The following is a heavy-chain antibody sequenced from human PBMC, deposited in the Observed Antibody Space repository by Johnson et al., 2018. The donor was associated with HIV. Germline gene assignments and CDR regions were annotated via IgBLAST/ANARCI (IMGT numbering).Heavy chain of an antibody. J-gene: IGHJ3*02. Sequence: QVQLVESGGGLVQPGRSLRLSCAASGFTFSSYGMHWVRQAPGKGLEWLSIIGSTGTTFYADSVKGRFTISRDNSKNTLYLQLNSLRLDDTAVYFCARSTGAFDIWGQGTMVTVSS. CDR3: ARSTGAFDI. CDR1: GFTFSSYG. CDR2: IGSTGTT. D-gene: IGHD4-17*01. V-gene: IGHV3-NL1*01.